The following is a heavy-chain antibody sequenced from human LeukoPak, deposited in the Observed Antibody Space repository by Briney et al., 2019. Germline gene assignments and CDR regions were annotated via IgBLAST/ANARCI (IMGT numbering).Heavy chain of an antibody. CDR2: IYTSGST. Sequence: PSETLSLTCTVSGGSISSYYLSWIRQPAGKGLEWIGRIYTSGSTNYNPSLKSRVTMSVDTSKNQFSLKLSSVTAADTAVYYCARSNKYSSSSPFDYWGQGTLVTVSS. CDR1: GGSISSYY. J-gene: IGHJ4*02. V-gene: IGHV4-4*07. D-gene: IGHD6-6*01. CDR3: ARSNKYSSSSPFDY.